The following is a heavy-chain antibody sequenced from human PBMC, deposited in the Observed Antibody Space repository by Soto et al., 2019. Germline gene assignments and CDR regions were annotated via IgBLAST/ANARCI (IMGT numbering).Heavy chain of an antibody. D-gene: IGHD2-15*01. CDR3: ARDRGYCSGGSCYSGPRPLYGMDV. V-gene: IGHV1-2*04. CDR1: GYTFTGYY. CDR2: INPNSGGT. Sequence: GASVKVCCKDSGYTFTGYYMHWVRQAQGQGLEWMGWINPNSGGTNYAQKFQGWVTMTRDTSISTAYMELSRLRSDDTAVYYCARDRGYCSGGSCYSGPRPLYGMDVWGQGTTVTVSS. J-gene: IGHJ6*02.